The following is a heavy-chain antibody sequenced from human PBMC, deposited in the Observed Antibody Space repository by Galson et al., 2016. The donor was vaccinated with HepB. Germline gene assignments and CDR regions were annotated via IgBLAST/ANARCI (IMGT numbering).Heavy chain of an antibody. V-gene: IGHV3-53*01. CDR2: MYIDGNA. CDR3: ARDPPVGTAGGLDI. Sequence: SLRLSCAASGLSVSSNYMSWIRQAPGKGLEWVSVMYIDGNAYYADSVKGRFTLSRDNSQNTVYLQMSSLRGEDAAMYYCARDPPVGTAGGLDIWGHGTMVSVSS. CDR1: GLSVSSNY. J-gene: IGHJ3*02. D-gene: IGHD4-23*01.